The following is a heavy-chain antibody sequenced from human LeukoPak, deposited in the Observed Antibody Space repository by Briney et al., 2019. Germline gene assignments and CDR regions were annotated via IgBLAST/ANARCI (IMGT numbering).Heavy chain of an antibody. CDR3: AKVPASYISTVTTGYFDY. D-gene: IGHD4-17*01. V-gene: IGHV3-23*01. CDR2: ISGSGGST. J-gene: IGHJ4*02. CDR1: GGTFSSYA. Sequence: SCKASGGTFSSYAMSWVRQAPGKGLEWVSAISGSGGSTYYADSVKGRFTISRDNSKNTLYLQMNSLRAEDTAVYYCAKVPASYISTVTTGYFDYWGQGTLVTVSS.